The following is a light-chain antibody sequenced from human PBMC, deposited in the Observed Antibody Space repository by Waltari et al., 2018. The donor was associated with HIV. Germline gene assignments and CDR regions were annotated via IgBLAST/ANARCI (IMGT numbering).Light chain of an antibody. Sequence: VLTQSPVTLSLSPGQRATLSFRASQSLNNYLAWYQPKPGQAPRLLIYDASNRATGIPARFSGSGSGTDFTLIISNLEPEDFAVYFCQQYDNWPLITLGPGTKVDV. J-gene: IGKJ3*01. CDR1: QSLNNY. CDR3: QQYDNWPLIT. CDR2: DAS. V-gene: IGKV3-11*01.